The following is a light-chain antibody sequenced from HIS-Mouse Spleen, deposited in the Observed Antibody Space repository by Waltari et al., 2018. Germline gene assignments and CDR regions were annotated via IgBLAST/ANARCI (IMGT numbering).Light chain of an antibody. CDR3: CSYAGSSTFEV. J-gene: IGLJ2*01. CDR1: SSDCGSYNL. CDR2: EGS. V-gene: IGLV2-23*03. Sequence: QSALTQPASVSGSPGQSITISCTGTSSDCGSYNLFSWYQQPPGKAPKLMIYEGSKRPSGVSNRFSGSKSGNTASLTISGLQAEDEADYYCCSYAGSSTFEVFGGGTKLTVL.